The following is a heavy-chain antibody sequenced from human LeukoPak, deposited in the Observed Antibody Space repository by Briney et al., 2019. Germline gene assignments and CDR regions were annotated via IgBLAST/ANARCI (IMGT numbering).Heavy chain of an antibody. D-gene: IGHD3-22*01. CDR2: ISSSGSTI. V-gene: IGHV3-48*03. Sequence: GGFLRLSCAASGFTFSSYEMNWVRQAPGKGLEWVSYISSSGSTIYYADSVKGRFTISRDNAKNSLYLQMNSLRAEDTAVYYCARVDYYDSSGFDWGQGTLVTVSS. CDR3: ARVDYYDSSGFD. J-gene: IGHJ4*02. CDR1: GFTFSSYE.